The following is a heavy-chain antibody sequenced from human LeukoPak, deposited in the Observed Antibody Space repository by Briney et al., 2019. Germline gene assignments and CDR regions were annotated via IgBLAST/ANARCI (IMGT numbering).Heavy chain of an antibody. V-gene: IGHV3-7*01. CDR3: ARDIAAAGLFFDY. J-gene: IGHJ4*02. Sequence: GGSLSLSCAAAGFTIRSYWMSWVRQAPGKGLEWVANIKYDGSEVHYVDSVKGRFTISRDIVKDSLFLQMNSLRAEDTAVYYCARDIAAAGLFFDYWGQGALVTVSS. D-gene: IGHD6-13*01. CDR2: IKYDGSEV. CDR1: GFTIRSYW.